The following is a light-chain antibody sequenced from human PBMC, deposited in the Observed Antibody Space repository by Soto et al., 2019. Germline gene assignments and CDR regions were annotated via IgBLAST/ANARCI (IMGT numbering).Light chain of an antibody. J-gene: IGKJ1*01. Sequence: DIQMTQSPSTLSASIGDRVTITCRASQSISSWLAWYQQKPGKAPKLLIYKASSLEGGVPSRFSGSGSGAEFTLTISSLQPDDFATYYCQQYNSYWTFGQGTKVEIK. V-gene: IGKV1-5*03. CDR1: QSISSW. CDR3: QQYNSYWT. CDR2: KAS.